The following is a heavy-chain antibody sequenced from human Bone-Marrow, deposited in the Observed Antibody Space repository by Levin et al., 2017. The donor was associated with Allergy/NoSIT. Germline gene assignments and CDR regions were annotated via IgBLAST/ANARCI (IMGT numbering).Heavy chain of an antibody. CDR2: TSHNSGNT. J-gene: IGHJ4*02. D-gene: IGHD1-26*01. V-gene: IGHV3-23*01. Sequence: PGGSLRLSCAASGFTFSAYAMSWFRQAPGKGLEWVSVTSHNSGNTYYADSVRGRFTMSRDNSKNTLYLQMDSLRLEDTAVYYCARVGALALERRTPFDSWGQGTLVTVSS. CDR1: GFTFSAYA. CDR3: ARVGALALERRTPFDS.